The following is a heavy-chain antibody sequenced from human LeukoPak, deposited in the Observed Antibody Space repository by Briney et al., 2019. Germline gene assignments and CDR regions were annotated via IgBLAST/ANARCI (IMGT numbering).Heavy chain of an antibody. V-gene: IGHV5-51*01. CDR1: GYSFTSYW. J-gene: IGHJ4*02. D-gene: IGHD2-2*01. CDR2: IYPGDSDT. Sequence: PGESLKISCKGSGYSFTSYWIGWVRQMPGKGLEWMGIIYPGDSDTRYSPSFQGQVTISADKSISTAYLQWSSLKASDTAMYYCARTDCSSTSCYLFDYWGQGTLVTVSS. CDR3: ARTDCSSTSCYLFDY.